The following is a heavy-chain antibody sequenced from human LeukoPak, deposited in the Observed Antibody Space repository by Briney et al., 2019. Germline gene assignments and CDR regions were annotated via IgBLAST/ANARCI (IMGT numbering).Heavy chain of an antibody. Sequence: ASVRVSCKVSGYTLTELSMHWVRQAPGKGLEWMGGFDPEDGETIYAQKFQGRVTMTEDTSTDTAYMELSSLRSEDTAVYYCATRRTETEAFDIWGQGTMVTVSS. CDR2: FDPEDGET. CDR1: GYTLTELS. V-gene: IGHV1-24*01. J-gene: IGHJ3*02. CDR3: ATRRTETEAFDI.